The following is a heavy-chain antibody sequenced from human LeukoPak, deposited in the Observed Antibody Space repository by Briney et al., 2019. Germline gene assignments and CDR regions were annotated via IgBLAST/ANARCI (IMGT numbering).Heavy chain of an antibody. D-gene: IGHD3/OR15-3a*01. CDR1: GYTFTGYY. CDR3: ARSTSDWLLQILDY. Sequence: ASVKVSCKASGYTFTGYYIHWVRQAPGQRLEWMGWINPNTGGTTNAQKFQGRVTMTRDTSISTAYMELSSLTSDDTAVYYCARSTSDWLLQILDYWGQGTLVTVSS. J-gene: IGHJ4*02. V-gene: IGHV1-2*02. CDR2: INPNTGGT.